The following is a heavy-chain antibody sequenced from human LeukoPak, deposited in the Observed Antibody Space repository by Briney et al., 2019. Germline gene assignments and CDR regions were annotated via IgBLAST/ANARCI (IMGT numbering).Heavy chain of an antibody. CDR3: ARKKEEGAKEYYYYYGMDV. CDR1: GGSISSSNW. CDR2: IYHSGST. V-gene: IGHV4-4*02. D-gene: IGHD1-26*01. J-gene: IGHJ6*02. Sequence: SETLPLTCTVSGGSISSSNWWSWVRQPPGKGLEWIGEIYHSGSTNYNPSLKSRVTISVDTSKNQFSLKLSSVTAADTAVYYCARKKEEGAKEYYYYYGMDVWGQGTTVTVSS.